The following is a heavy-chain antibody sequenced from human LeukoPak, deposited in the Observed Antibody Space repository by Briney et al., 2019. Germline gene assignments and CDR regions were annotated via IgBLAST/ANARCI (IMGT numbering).Heavy chain of an antibody. CDR1: GGSFSGYY. J-gene: IGHJ3*02. CDR2: MHYSGAT. D-gene: IGHD2-8*02. Sequence: PSETLSLTCAVYGGSFSGYYWSWIRGPPGKGLEWIGEMHYSGATNYNPSLKSRVTTSAGTPKNQFSLRLSSVTAADTAVYYCARGRLEVYTFDIWGQGIMVTVSS. V-gene: IGHV4-34*01. CDR3: ARGRLEVYTFDI.